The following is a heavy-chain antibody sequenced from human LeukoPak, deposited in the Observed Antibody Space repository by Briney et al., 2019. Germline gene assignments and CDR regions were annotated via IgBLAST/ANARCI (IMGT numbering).Heavy chain of an antibody. Sequence: PGGSLRLSCAASGFTFSSYAMHWVRQAPGKGLEWVAVISYDGSNKYYADSVKGRFTISRDNSKNTLYLQMNSLRAEDTAVYYCAGLVVPAAPIDYWGQGTLVTVSS. CDR1: GFTFSSYA. J-gene: IGHJ4*02. D-gene: IGHD2-2*01. CDR3: AGLVVPAAPIDY. CDR2: ISYDGSNK. V-gene: IGHV3-30-3*01.